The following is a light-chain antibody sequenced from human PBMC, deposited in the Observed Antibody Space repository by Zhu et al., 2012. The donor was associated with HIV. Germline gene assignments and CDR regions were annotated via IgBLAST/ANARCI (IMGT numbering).Light chain of an antibody. J-gene: IGKJ4*01. CDR3: QQRSSWPLT. Sequence: EIVLTQSPGTLSLSPGERATLSCRASQSVSSSYLAWYQQIPGQAPRLLIYGASSRATGIPDRFSGSGSGTDFTLTISSLEPEDFALYYCQQRSSWPLTFGGGTKGGRSN. CDR1: QSVSSSY. CDR2: GAS. V-gene: IGKV3D-20*02.